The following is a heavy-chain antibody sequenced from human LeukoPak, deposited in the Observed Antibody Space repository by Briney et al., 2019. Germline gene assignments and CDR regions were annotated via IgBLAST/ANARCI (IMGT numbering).Heavy chain of an antibody. CDR3: ARIAAAGQTAPR. D-gene: IGHD6-13*01. Sequence: PGGSLRLSCAAPSFSFSTYWMTWVRQAPGKGLEWVANIKQDGSEKYYVDSVKGRFTISRDNTKKSLYLQMNSLRAEDTAVYYCARIAAAGQTAPRWGQGTLVTVSS. V-gene: IGHV3-7*01. CDR1: SFSFSTYW. J-gene: IGHJ4*02. CDR2: IKQDGSEK.